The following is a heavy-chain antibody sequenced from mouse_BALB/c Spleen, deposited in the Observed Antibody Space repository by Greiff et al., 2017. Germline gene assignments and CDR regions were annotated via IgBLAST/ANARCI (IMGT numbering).Heavy chain of an antibody. CDR3: ARWAVVAKDVRYFDY. J-gene: IGHJ2*01. V-gene: IGHV5-17*02. CDR1: GFTFSSFG. Sequence: ESGGGLVQPGGSRKLSCAASGFTFSSFGMHWVRQAPEKGLEWVAYISSGSSTIYYADTVKGRFTISRDNPKNTLFLQMTSLRSEDTAMYYCARWAVVAKDVRYFDYWGQGTTLTVSS. D-gene: IGHD1-1*01. CDR2: ISSGSSTI.